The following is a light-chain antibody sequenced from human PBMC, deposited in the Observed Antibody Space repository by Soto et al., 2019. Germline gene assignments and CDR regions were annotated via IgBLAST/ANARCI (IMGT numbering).Light chain of an antibody. J-gene: IGKJ4*01. CDR3: HQRSNWPPVLT. CDR2: GAS. V-gene: IGKV3-11*01. Sequence: EIVLTQSPASLSLSPGERATLSCRASQSVSSHLAWFQQRPGQAPRLIIYGASNRATGIPARFGGSGTGTNFTLTISSLEPEDFAVYYCHQRSNWPPVLTFGGGTKVEIK. CDR1: QSVSSH.